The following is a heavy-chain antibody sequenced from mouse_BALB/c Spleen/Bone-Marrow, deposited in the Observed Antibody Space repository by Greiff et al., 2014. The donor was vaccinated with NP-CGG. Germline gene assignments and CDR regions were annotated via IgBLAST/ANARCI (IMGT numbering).Heavy chain of an antibody. CDR2: IYPYNGVS. CDR3: ESRGEYFDV. V-gene: IGHV1-31*01. CDR1: GYSFTGYY. J-gene: IGHJ1*01. Sequence: VQLKESGPELVKPGASVKISCKASGYSFTGYYMRWGKQSHGNSLDWIGYIYPYNGVSSYNQKFKGKATLTVDKSSSTAYMELRSLTSDDSAVYYCESRGEYFDVWGAGTTVTVSS.